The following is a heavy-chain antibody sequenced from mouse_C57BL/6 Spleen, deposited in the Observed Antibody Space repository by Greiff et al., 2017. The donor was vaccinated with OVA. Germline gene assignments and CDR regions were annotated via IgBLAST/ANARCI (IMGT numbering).Heavy chain of an antibody. D-gene: IGHD1-1*01. J-gene: IGHJ2*01. V-gene: IGHV1-52*01. CDR1: GYTFTSYW. Sequence: QVQLQQPGAELVRPGSPVKLSCKASGYTFTSYWMHWVKQRPIQGLEWIGNIDPSDSETHYNQKFKDKATLTVDKSSSTAYMQLSSLTSEDSAVYYCARSVVAYYFDYWGQGTTLTVSS. CDR3: ARSVVAYYFDY. CDR2: IDPSDSET.